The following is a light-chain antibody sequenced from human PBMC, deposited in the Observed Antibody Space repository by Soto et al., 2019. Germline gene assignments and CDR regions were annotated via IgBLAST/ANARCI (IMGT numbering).Light chain of an antibody. CDR1: QSVSSN. CDR3: QQYNNWPPIT. Sequence: EIVMTQSPATLSVSPGEIATLSCRASQSVSSNLAWYRQKPGQASRLLIYGASTRATGITARFSGNRSGTEFTLTVTTLQSEDYAVYNCQQYNNWPPITFDQATRLEIK. J-gene: IGKJ5*01. CDR2: GAS. V-gene: IGKV3-15*01.